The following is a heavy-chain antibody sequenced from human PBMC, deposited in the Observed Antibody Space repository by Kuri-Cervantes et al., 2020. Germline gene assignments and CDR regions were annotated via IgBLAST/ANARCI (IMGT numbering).Heavy chain of an antibody. CDR1: GYTLTELS. D-gene: IGHD4-23*01. J-gene: IGHJ4*02. Sequence: ASVKVSCKVSGYTLTELSMHWVRQAPGEGLEWMGGFDPEDGETIYAQKFQGRVMITADKSTGTAYMELSSLRSDDTAVYYCARAGIHDYGGNSAFHFDYWGQGTLVTVS. CDR3: ARAGIHDYGGNSAFHFDY. CDR2: FDPEDGET. V-gene: IGHV1-24*01.